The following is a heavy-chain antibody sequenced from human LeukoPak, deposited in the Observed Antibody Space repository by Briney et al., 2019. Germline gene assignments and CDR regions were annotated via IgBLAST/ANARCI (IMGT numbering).Heavy chain of an antibody. Sequence: PGGSLRLSCAASGFIFSTYTMNWVRQAPGKGLEWVSGISGDGASTHYAESAKGQFTISRDNSQNTLFLQMNSLRVEDTAIYYCAKDSYASGRPLHTFDVWGQGTMVTVSS. V-gene: IGHV3-23*01. D-gene: IGHD3-10*01. CDR2: ISGDGAST. CDR3: AKDSYASGRPLHTFDV. CDR1: GFIFSTYT. J-gene: IGHJ3*01.